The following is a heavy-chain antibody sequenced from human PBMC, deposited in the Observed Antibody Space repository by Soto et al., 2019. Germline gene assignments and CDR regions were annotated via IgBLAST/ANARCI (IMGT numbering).Heavy chain of an antibody. V-gene: IGHV3-7*03. CDR3: ARDNRGTFDY. CDR1: GFTFSNSW. CDR2: MNQDGSEK. Sequence: PGGSLRLSCAASGFTFSNSWMTWGRQAPGKGLEWVANMNQDGSEKYYEDSVKGRFTISRDNAKNSLSLQMNSLRAEGTAVYFCARDNRGTFDYWGQGALVTVSS. D-gene: IGHD7-27*01. J-gene: IGHJ4*02.